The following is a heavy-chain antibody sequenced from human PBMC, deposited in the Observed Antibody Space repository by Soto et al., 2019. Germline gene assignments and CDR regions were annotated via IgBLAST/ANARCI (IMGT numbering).Heavy chain of an antibody. V-gene: IGHV3-21*01. Sequence: GGSLRLSCAASGFTFSSYSMNWVRQAPGKGLEWVSSISSSSSYIYYADSVKGRFTISRDNAKNSLYLQMNSLRAEDTAVYYCARVPPSSRGYYYYMDVWGKGTTVTVSS. D-gene: IGHD3-10*01. CDR3: ARVPPSSRGYYYYMDV. CDR2: ISSSSSYI. J-gene: IGHJ6*03. CDR1: GFTFSSYS.